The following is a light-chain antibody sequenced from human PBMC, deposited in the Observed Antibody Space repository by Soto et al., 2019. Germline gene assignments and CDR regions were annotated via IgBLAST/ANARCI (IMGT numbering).Light chain of an antibody. V-gene: IGKV3-15*01. J-gene: IGKJ1*01. CDR1: QSVGSN. CDR3: QQYSNWTLST. CDR2: GAS. Sequence: EIVMTHSPATLSVSPGERATLSCRASQSVGSNLAWYQQKPGQAPRLLIYGASTRATGIPARFSGGGSGTEFTLTISRLKYEDFEVYLCQQYSNWTLSTFGQGTKVDIK.